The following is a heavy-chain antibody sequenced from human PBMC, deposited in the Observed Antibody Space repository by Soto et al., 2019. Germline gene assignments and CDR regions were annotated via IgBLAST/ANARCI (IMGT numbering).Heavy chain of an antibody. V-gene: IGHV4-59*01. CDR2: IYYSGST. CDR3: ARAGTSIVGATDAFDI. D-gene: IGHD1-26*01. Sequence: PSETLSLTCTVSGGSISSYYWSWIRQPPGKGLELIGYIYYSGSTNYNPSLKSRVTISVDTSKNQFSLKLSSVTAADTAVYYFARAGTSIVGATDAFDIRGQGTMVTVS. J-gene: IGHJ3*02. CDR1: GGSISSYY.